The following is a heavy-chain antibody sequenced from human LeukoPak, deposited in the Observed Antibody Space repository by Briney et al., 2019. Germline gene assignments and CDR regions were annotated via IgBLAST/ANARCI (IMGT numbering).Heavy chain of an antibody. V-gene: IGHV3-20*04. J-gene: IGHJ3*02. CDR2: INWNGGST. CDR1: GFTFDDYG. D-gene: IGHD1-26*01. CDR3: ARVRGDSGSYYDAFDI. Sequence: PGGSLRLSCAASGFTFDDYGMSWVRQAPGKGLEWVSGINWNGGSTGYADSVKGRFTISRDNAKNSLYLQMNSLRAEDTALYYCARVRGDSGSYYDAFDIWGQGTMVTVSS.